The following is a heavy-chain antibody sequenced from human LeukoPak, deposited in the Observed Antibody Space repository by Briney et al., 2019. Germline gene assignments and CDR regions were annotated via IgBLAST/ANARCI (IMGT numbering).Heavy chain of an antibody. CDR1: GFIFDDYG. CDR3: ARSRSYSYYYMDV. D-gene: IGHD3-10*01. Sequence: GGSLRLSCAASGFIFDDYGMSWVRQAPGKGLEWVSGINWNGGSIAYADSVKGRFTISRDSDKNSLYLQMNSLRAEDTALYYCARSRSYSYYYMDVWGKGTTVTVSS. CDR2: INWNGGSI. V-gene: IGHV3-20*04. J-gene: IGHJ6*03.